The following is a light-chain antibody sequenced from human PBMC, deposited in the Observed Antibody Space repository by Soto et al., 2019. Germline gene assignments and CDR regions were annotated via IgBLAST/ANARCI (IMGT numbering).Light chain of an antibody. CDR2: EVN. CDR1: SSDVGGYGY. Sequence: QSALTQPASVSGSPGQSITISCTGTSSDVGGYGYVSWYQHHPGKAPKLIIYEVNNRPSGVSHRFSGSKSGNTASPTISGLQAEDEADYYCTSYTASSTLIFGGGTKLTVL. V-gene: IGLV2-14*01. J-gene: IGLJ2*01. CDR3: TSYTASSTLI.